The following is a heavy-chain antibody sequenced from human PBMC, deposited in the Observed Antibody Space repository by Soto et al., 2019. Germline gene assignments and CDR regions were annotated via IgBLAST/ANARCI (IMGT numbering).Heavy chain of an antibody. CDR3: ARSVSRELACYYYGMDV. D-gene: IGHD6-6*01. CDR1: GYTFTSYG. CDR2: ISAYNGNT. J-gene: IGHJ6*02. V-gene: IGHV1-18*04. Sequence: ASVKVCCKASGYTFTSYGISWVRQAPGQGLEWMGWISAYNGNTNYAQKLQGRVTMTTDTSTRTAYMELRSLRSDDTAVYYCARSVSRELACYYYGMDVWGQGTTVTVS.